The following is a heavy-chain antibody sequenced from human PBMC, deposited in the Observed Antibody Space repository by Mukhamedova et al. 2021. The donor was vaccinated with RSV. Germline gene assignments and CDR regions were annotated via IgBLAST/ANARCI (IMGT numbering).Heavy chain of an antibody. CDR2: ITPSSTYI. V-gene: IGHV3-21*06. J-gene: IGHJ4*02. CDR3: ARDGGYSSCYLGSGSVDD. Sequence: GPGKGLEWVSSITPSSTYIYYGNSVKGRFTISRDDAKNSLYLQMNSLRAEDSAVYYCARDGGYSSCYLGSGSVDDWGQGTLVTVS. D-gene: IGHD2-2*01.